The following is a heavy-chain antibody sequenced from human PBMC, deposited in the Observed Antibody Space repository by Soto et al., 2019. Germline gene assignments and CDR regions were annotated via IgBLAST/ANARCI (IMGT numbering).Heavy chain of an antibody. CDR1: GFTFRYSG. V-gene: IGHV3-30*18. CDR2: TSFDGFNQ. CDR3: AKEIASDWGDMDF. J-gene: IGHJ6*02. D-gene: IGHD7-27*01. Sequence: PGGSLRLSCAGSGFTFRYSGMPWVRQAPGKGLEWVALTSFDGFNQYYGKSVEGRFTISRDNSKNTLYLQMDSLRPEDSAMYFCAKEIASDWGDMDFWGQGTTVTVSS.